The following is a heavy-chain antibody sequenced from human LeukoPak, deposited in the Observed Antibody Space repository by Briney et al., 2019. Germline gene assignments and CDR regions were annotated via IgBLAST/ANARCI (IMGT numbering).Heavy chain of an antibody. D-gene: IGHD5-18*01. J-gene: IGHJ3*01. CDR1: GDSISSYY. CDR2: IYYSGST. Sequence: SETLSLTCTVAGDSISSYYWSWIRQPPGKGLEWIGYIYYSGSTNYNPSLKSRVTISLDTSKNQVSLNLSSVTAADTAVYYCARPAERGYSYGLDFWGPGTMVTVSS. CDR3: ARPAERGYSYGLDF. V-gene: IGHV4-59*01.